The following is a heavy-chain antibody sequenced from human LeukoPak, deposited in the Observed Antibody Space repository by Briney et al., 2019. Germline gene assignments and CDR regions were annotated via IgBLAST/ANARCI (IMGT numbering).Heavy chain of an antibody. J-gene: IGHJ4*02. CDR2: ITASGVTT. CDR3: AKAPYDTSGFSSPNYFDY. Sequence: GGSLRLSCAASGFTFSSYAMSWVRQAPGKGLEWISTITASGVTTYYADSVKGRFTISRDNSKNTLFLQMNSLRAEDTAVYYCAKAPYDTSGFSSPNYFDYWGQGTLVTVSS. D-gene: IGHD3-22*01. V-gene: IGHV3-23*01. CDR1: GFTFSSYA.